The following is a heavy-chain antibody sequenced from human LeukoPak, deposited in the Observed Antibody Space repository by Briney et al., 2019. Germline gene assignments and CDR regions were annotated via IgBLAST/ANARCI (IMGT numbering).Heavy chain of an antibody. Sequence: QSGGSLRPSCAASGFTFSSYAMSWVRQAPGKGLEWVSAISGSGGSTYYADSVKGRFTISRDSAKNSLYLQMNSLRAEDTAVYYCARDFGRASVTTRYYWGQGTLVTVSS. CDR3: ARDFGRASVTTRYY. CDR1: GFTFSSYA. CDR2: ISGSGGST. D-gene: IGHD5-12*01. V-gene: IGHV3-23*01. J-gene: IGHJ4*02.